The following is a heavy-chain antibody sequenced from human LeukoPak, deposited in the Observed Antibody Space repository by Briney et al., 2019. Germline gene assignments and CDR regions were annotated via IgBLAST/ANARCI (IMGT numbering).Heavy chain of an antibody. Sequence: GGSLRLSCVASGFTFNYYWMSWVRQAPGKGLEWVSFIYSDNTHYSDSVKGRFTISRDNSKNTLYLQMNSLRAEDTAVYYCARRAGAYSHPYDYWGQGTLVTVSS. CDR3: ARRAGAYSHPYDY. CDR1: GFTFNYYW. V-gene: IGHV3-53*01. CDR2: IYSDNT. D-gene: IGHD4/OR15-4a*01. J-gene: IGHJ4*02.